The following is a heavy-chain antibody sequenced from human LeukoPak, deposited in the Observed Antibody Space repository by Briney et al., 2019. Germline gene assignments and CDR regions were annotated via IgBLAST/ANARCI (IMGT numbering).Heavy chain of an antibody. J-gene: IGHJ5*02. CDR1: GGSISSSNW. D-gene: IGHD3-10*01. CDR3: APTAPYYYGRFDP. Sequence: PSETLSLTCAVSGGSISSSNWWSWVRQPPGKGLEWIGEIYHSGSTNYNPSLKSRVTISVDTSKNQFSLKLSSVTAADTAVYYCAPTAPYYYGRFDPWGQGTLVTVSS. CDR2: IYHSGST. V-gene: IGHV4-4*02.